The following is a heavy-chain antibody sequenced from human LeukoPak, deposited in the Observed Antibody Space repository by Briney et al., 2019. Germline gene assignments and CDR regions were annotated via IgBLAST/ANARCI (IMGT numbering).Heavy chain of an antibody. J-gene: IGHJ4*02. CDR3: ERWGSTSCYDY. D-gene: IGHD2-2*01. CDR2: ISTNGDGT. CDR1: GFTFRTYA. V-gene: IGHV3-64*02. Sequence: GGSLRLSCAASGFTFRTYALHWVRQAPGKGLEYVSAISTNGDGTYYADSVKGRFTISRDNSKNTLFLQMGSLRADDMAVYYCERWGSTSCYDYWGQGTLVTVSS.